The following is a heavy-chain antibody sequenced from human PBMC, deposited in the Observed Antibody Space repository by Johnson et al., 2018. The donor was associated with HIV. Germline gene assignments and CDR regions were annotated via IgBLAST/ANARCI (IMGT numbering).Heavy chain of an antibody. CDR2: ISYDGSNK. CDR3: ARAHNWHSDAFDI. Sequence: QMLLVESGGGVVQPGRSLRLSCAASGFTFSSYAMHWVRQAPGKWLEWVAVISYDGSNKYYADSVRGRFTISRDNSKNTLYLQMNSLRAEDTAVYYCARAHNWHSDAFDIWGQGTMVTVSS. D-gene: IGHD1/OR15-1a*01. J-gene: IGHJ3*02. CDR1: GFTFSSYA. V-gene: IGHV3-30*04.